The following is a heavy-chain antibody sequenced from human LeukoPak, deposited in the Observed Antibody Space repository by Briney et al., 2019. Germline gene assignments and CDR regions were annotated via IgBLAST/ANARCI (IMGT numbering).Heavy chain of an antibody. Sequence: GRSLRLSCAASGFTFNIYWMTWVRQAPGEGLEWVANINKDGSEKNCVDSVKGRFTISRDSAKNSLYLQMNSLRDEDTALYYCASSYYYDGDYWGQGTLVTVSS. CDR2: INKDGSEK. CDR3: ASSYYYDGDY. D-gene: IGHD3-22*01. V-gene: IGHV3-7*01. J-gene: IGHJ4*02. CDR1: GFTFNIYW.